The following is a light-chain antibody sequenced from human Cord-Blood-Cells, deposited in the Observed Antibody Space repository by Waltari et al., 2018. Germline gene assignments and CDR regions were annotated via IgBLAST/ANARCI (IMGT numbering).Light chain of an antibody. Sequence: SSELTQDPAVSVALGQTVRITCQGDSLRSYYASSDREKPGQAPVLVIYGKNNRPSGIPGRFPGSSSGNTASLTITGAQAEDEADYYCNSRDSSGNHYVFGTGTKVTVL. CDR3: NSRDSSGNHYV. J-gene: IGLJ1*01. CDR1: SLRSYY. CDR2: GKN. V-gene: IGLV3-19*01.